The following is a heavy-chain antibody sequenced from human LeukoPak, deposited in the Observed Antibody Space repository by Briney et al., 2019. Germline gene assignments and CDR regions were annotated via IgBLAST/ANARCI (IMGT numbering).Heavy chain of an antibody. D-gene: IGHD6-19*01. CDR1: GASISSAY. CDR2: IHYSGST. CDR3: ARSYSSGWFYFDD. Sequence: PSETLSLTCTVSGASISSAYWSWVRRPPEKGLEWIGYIHYSGSTTYNPSLKSRVTMSVDTSKNQLSLKLTSVTAADTAVFYCARSYSSGWFYFDDWGQGTLVTVSS. J-gene: IGHJ4*02. V-gene: IGHV4-59*08.